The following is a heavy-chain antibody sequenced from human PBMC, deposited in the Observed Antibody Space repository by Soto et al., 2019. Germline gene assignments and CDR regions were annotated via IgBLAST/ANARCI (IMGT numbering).Heavy chain of an antibody. Sequence: EVQLVESGGGLVQPGGSLRLSCAASGFTFSDHYMDWVRQAPGKGLEWVGRTRNKANSYTTEYAASVKGRFTISRDDSKNSLYLQMNSLKTEDTAVYYCATAHTYNWNYVSFDYWGQGTLVTVSS. V-gene: IGHV3-72*01. D-gene: IGHD1-7*01. CDR3: ATAHTYNWNYVSFDY. CDR2: TRNKANSYTT. CDR1: GFTFSDHY. J-gene: IGHJ4*02.